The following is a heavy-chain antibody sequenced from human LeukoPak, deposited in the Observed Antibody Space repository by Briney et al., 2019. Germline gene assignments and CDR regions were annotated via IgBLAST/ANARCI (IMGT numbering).Heavy chain of an antibody. Sequence: ASVKVSCKASGYTFTSYGISRVRQAPGQGLEWMGWISAYNGNTNYAQKLQGRVTMTTDTSTSTAYMELRSLRSDDTAVYYCARTHGYGDRYNWFDPWGQGTLVTVSS. V-gene: IGHV1-18*01. J-gene: IGHJ5*02. D-gene: IGHD4-17*01. CDR3: ARTHGYGDRYNWFDP. CDR2: ISAYNGNT. CDR1: GYTFTSYG.